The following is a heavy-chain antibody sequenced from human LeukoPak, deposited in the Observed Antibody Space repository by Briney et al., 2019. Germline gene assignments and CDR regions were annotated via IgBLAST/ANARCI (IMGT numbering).Heavy chain of an antibody. D-gene: IGHD2-2*01. CDR3: ARQDVGSEYHFDY. V-gene: IGHV4-39*01. CDR1: GGSISSSSYY. CDR2: IYYSGNT. J-gene: IGHJ4*02. Sequence: SETLSLTCTVSGGSISSSSYYWGWIRQPPGKGLEWIGSIYYSGNTYYNPSLKSRVTISVDTSKNQFSLRLNSVTAADTAVYYCARQDVGSEYHFDYWGQGTLVTVSS.